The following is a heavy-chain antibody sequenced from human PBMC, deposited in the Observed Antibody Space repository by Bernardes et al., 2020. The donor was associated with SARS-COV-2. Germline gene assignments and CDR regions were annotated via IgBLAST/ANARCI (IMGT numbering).Heavy chain of an antibody. D-gene: IGHD3-10*01. J-gene: IGHJ4*02. CDR2: ISGSGGST. CDR3: AKDPFNNYYGSGSYYNY. V-gene: IGHV3-23*01. Sequence: GSLRLSCAASGFTFSSYAMSWVRPAPGKGLEWVSAISGSGGSTYYADSVKGRFTISRDNSKNTLYLQMNSLRAEDTAVYYCAKDPFNNYYGSGSYYNYWGQGTLVTVSS. CDR1: GFTFSSYA.